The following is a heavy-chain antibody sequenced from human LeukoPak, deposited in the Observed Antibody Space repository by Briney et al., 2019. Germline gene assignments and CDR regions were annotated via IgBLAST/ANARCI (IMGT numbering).Heavy chain of an antibody. Sequence: SETLSLTCSVSGDPMSSFYWNWIRQPAGKGLEWIGRIYGSGSTNYNPSLKSRVTMSIDTSNNQFSLRLRSVTAADTAVYYCARSRDKVVGAFDIWGQGTMVTVSS. CDR3: ARSRDKVVGAFDI. D-gene: IGHD2-15*01. CDR2: IYGSGST. J-gene: IGHJ3*02. V-gene: IGHV4-4*07. CDR1: GDPMSSFY.